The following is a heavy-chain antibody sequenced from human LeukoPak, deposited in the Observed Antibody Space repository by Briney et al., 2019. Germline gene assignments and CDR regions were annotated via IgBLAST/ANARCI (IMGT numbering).Heavy chain of an antibody. D-gene: IGHD6-13*01. CDR3: ARLPREYSSSWYWAGAFDI. CDR2: IYYSGST. V-gene: IGHV4-59*08. CDR1: GGSISGFY. J-gene: IGHJ3*02. Sequence: SETLSLTCTVSGGSISGFYWSWIRQPPGKGLECIGYIYYSGSTNYNPSLKSRVTISVDTSKNQFSLKLNSVTAADTAVYYCARLPREYSSSWYWAGAFDIWGQGTMVTVSS.